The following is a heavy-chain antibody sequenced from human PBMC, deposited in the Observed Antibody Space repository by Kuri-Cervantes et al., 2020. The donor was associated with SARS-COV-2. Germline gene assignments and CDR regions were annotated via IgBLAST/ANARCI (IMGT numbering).Heavy chain of an antibody. CDR3: ARGMVRGLIQYYYYGMDV. CDR1: GYTFSDYY. V-gene: IGHV1-2*04. CDR2: INPNSGGT. D-gene: IGHD3-10*01. J-gene: IGHJ6*02. Sequence: GGSLRLSCKASGYTFSDYYMYWVRQAPGQGLEWMGWINPNSGGTNYAQKFQDWVTMTRDTSISTAYMELSRLRSDDTAVYYCARGMVRGLIQYYYYGMDVWGQGTTVTVSS.